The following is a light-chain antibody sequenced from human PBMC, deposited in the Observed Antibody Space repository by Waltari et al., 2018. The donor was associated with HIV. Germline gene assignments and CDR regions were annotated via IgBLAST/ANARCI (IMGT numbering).Light chain of an antibody. Sequence: QSALTQPASVSASPGQSITISCPGSSSDFRDFKYVSWYQHHPGKAPKLMIFEVFNRPSGVSDRFSGSKSGNTASLTISGLQTEDEADYYCSSYTVRNTWVFGGGTKLTVL. V-gene: IGLV2-14*01. CDR1: SSDFRDFKY. CDR2: EVF. J-gene: IGLJ3*02. CDR3: SSYTVRNTWV.